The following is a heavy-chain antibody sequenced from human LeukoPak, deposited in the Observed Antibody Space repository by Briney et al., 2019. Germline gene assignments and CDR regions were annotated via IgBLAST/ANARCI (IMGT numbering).Heavy chain of an antibody. V-gene: IGHV3-43*02. J-gene: IGHJ4*02. CDR2: ISGDGVST. Sequence: GGSLRLSCVASGLPIADFAMHWVRQAPGKGLEWVSLISGDGVSTFYADSVKGRFSISRDNIKNSLYLEVNSLRTEDAAMYYCAKESGKFDYWGQGTLVAVSS. CDR1: GLPIADFA. CDR3: AKESGKFDY.